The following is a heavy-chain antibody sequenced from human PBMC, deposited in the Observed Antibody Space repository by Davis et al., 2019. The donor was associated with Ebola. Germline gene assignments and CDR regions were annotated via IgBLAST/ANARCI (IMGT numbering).Heavy chain of an antibody. CDR3: ARDGPGSIDY. J-gene: IGHJ4*02. D-gene: IGHD3-10*01. V-gene: IGHV3-30*04. CDR2: VSYDGSNK. Sequence: GESLKISCATSGFPFSNYAMHWVRQTPGTGLEWVALVSYDGSNKYYADSVKGRFTISKDNSRNTLYLQMNSLRIEDTAVYYCARDGPGSIDYWGQGTLVTVSS. CDR1: GFPFSNYA.